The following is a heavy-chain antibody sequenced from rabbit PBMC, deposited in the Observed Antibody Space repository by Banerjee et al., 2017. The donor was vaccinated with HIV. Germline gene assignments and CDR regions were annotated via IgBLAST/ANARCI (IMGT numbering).Heavy chain of an antibody. D-gene: IGHD8-1*01. CDR2: AHGGSSGST. V-gene: IGHV1S45*01. CDR3: AREGAGSSYDL. CDR1: GFSFSSGYD. Sequence: QEQLEESGGGLVQPEGSLTLTCTASGFSFSSGYDMCWVRQAPGKGLEWIACAHGGSSGSTYYASWAKGRFTVSKTSSTTVTLRMTSLTAADTATYFCAREGAGSSYDLWGQGTLVTVS. J-gene: IGHJ4*01.